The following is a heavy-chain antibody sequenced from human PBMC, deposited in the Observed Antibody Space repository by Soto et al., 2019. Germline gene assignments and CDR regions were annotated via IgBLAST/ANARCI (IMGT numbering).Heavy chain of an antibody. J-gene: IGHJ5*02. V-gene: IGHV1-18*01. CDR2: ISPYNGTT. CDR1: LGTISSYA. Sequence: ASVKVSCKDSLGTISSYAISWVRQAPGQGLEWMGWISPYNGTTNYAQKLQGRVTMTTDTSTSTAYMELRSLRSDDTAVYYCARVAGRNWFDPWGQGTLVTVSS. CDR3: ARVAGRNWFDP.